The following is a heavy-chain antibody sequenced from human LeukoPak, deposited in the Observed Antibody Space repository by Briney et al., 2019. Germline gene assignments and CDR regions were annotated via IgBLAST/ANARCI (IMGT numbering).Heavy chain of an antibody. V-gene: IGHV3-23*01. CDR1: GFTFSSYA. CDR3: ANGEDDFRSGPPFVR. D-gene: IGHD3-3*01. J-gene: IGHJ5*02. CDR2: ISGSGGST. Sequence: GGSLSLSCAASGFTFSSYAMSWVRQAPGKGLEWVSAISGSGGSTYYADSVKGRFTISRDNSKNTLYLQMNSQRAEDTDVYYCANGEDDFRSGPPFVRWGEGALVTVCS.